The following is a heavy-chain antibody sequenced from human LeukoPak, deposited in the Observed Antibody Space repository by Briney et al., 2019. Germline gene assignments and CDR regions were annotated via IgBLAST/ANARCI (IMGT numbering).Heavy chain of an antibody. CDR2: ISSSGSDM. V-gene: IGHV3-21*01. CDR3: AKVMPPGRIRFYSYYMDV. Sequence: GGSLRLSCAASGFTFSSFTMNWVRQAPGKGLEWVSSISSSGSDMYYADSVKGRFTISRDKSKNTLSLQMNGLRVEDTAVYYCAKVMPPGRIRFYSYYMDVWGKGTTVTVS. D-gene: IGHD2-15*01. CDR1: GFTFSSFT. J-gene: IGHJ6*03.